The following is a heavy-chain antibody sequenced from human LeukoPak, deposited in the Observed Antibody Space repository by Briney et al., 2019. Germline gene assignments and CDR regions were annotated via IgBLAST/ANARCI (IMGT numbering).Heavy chain of an antibody. J-gene: IGHJ4*02. D-gene: IGHD5-24*01. V-gene: IGHV4-59*08. CDR3: ARVRTYDGCNFIDF. Sequence: SETLSLTCTVSGGSISGYYWSWIRQPPGQGLDYIGYFSNSGTFSYKPSLQSRVSMSMDKSKNQFFLRLTSVTAADTAVYYCARVRTYDGCNFIDFWGRGTLVAVSS. CDR1: GGSISGYY. CDR2: FSNSGTF.